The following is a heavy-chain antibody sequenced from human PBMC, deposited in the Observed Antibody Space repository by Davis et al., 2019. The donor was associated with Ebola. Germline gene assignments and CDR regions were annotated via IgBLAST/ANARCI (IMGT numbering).Heavy chain of an antibody. D-gene: IGHD6-19*01. Sequence: GESLKISCAASAFSFSNYNMNWVRQAPGKGLEWVSTISDGSRNTHYADSVKGRFTISRDDSKSTVFLQMNALRAEDTALYYCTTRLVNHFDYWGQGTLVTVSS. CDR3: TTRLVNHFDY. CDR2: ISDGSRNT. J-gene: IGHJ4*02. V-gene: IGHV3-23*01. CDR1: AFSFSNYN.